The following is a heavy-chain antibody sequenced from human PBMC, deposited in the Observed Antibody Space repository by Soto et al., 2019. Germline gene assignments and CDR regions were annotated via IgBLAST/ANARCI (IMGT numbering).Heavy chain of an antibody. V-gene: IGHV1-69*01. CDR1: GGIFSNFA. CDR2: IIPTLGTP. CDR3: ARVGLGAYDY. Sequence: QVQLVQSGAEVKKPGSSVKVSCKASGGIFSNFAFNWMRQAPGQGLEWMGGIIPTLGTPHYAQKFLGRVTITADDSTRTVYMEMSSLTVEDTAVYYCARVGLGAYDYWGQGTLVIVSS. J-gene: IGHJ4*02. D-gene: IGHD6-19*01.